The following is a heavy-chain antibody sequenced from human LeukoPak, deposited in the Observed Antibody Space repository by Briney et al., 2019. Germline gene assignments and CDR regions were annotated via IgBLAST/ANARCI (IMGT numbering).Heavy chain of an antibody. CDR3: ARVRCSSTNCYYYYYYYYMDV. V-gene: IGHV3-49*04. Sequence: GGSLRLSCTASGFTFGEYALSWVRQAPGKGLEWVAFIRSKAYDGTTEHAASVKARFTISRDDSKSIAYLQMNSLRTEDTAVYYSARVRCSSTNCYYYYYYYYMDVWGKGTTVTVSS. CDR2: IRSKAYDGTT. D-gene: IGHD2-2*01. J-gene: IGHJ6*03. CDR1: GFTFGEYA.